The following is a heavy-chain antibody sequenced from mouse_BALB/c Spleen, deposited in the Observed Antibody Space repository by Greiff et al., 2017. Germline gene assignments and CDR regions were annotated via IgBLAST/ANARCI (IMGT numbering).Heavy chain of an antibody. CDR2: IYPGSGST. CDR1: GYTFTSYW. V-gene: IGHV1S22*01. D-gene: IGHD2-1*01. J-gene: IGHJ2*01. CDR3: TRRGNYDY. Sequence: LQQPGSELVRPGASVKLSCKASGYTFTSYWMNWVKQRPGQGLEWIGNIYPGSGSTNYDEKFKSKATLTVDTSSSTAYMQLSSLTSEDSAVYYCTRRGNYDYWGQGTTLTVSS.